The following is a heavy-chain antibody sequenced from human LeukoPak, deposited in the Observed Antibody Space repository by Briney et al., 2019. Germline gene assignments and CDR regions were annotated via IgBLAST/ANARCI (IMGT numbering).Heavy chain of an antibody. CDR3: ARKITIFGVVIFDY. J-gene: IGHJ4*02. Sequence: PGGSLRLSCAASGFTFSSYWMSWVRQAPGKGLEWAANIKQDGSEKYYVDSVKGRFTISRDNAKNSLYLQMNSLRAEDTAVYYCARKITIFGVVIFDYWGQGTLVTVSS. V-gene: IGHV3-7*01. D-gene: IGHD3-3*01. CDR1: GFTFSSYW. CDR2: IKQDGSEK.